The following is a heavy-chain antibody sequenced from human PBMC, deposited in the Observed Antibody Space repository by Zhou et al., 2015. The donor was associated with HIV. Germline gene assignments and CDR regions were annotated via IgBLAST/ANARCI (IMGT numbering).Heavy chain of an antibody. V-gene: IGHV1-8*01. J-gene: IGHJ4*02. CDR1: GYSFSTYD. CDR3: ARDGGGLDH. CDR2: MIPDSGKT. D-gene: IGHD4-23*01. Sequence: QVQLVQSGAEVRKPGASVKISCKVSGYSFSTYDINWVRQATGQGLEWMGWMIPDSGKTGYAQKFHGRITMTRDSSINTAYMELTSLTSDDTAIYYCARDGGGLDHWGQGTLVTVSS.